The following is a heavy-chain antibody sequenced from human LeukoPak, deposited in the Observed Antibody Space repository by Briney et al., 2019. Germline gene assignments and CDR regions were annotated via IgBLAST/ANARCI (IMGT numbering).Heavy chain of an antibody. CDR1: GYTFTSYY. D-gene: IGHD2-15*01. CDR3: LVLGYCSGGSCPPNAFDI. V-gene: IGHV1-46*01. J-gene: IGHJ3*02. Sequence: ASVKVSCKASGYTFTSYYMHWVRQAPGQGLEWMGIINPSGGSTSYAQKFQGRVTMTRDTSTSTVHMELSSLRSEDTAMYYCLVLGYCSGGSCPPNAFDIWGQGTMVTVSS. CDR2: INPSGGST.